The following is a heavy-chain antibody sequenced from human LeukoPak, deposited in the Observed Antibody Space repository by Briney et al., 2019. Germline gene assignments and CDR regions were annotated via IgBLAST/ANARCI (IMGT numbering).Heavy chain of an antibody. V-gene: IGHV4-39*07. J-gene: IGHJ6*03. D-gene: IGHD7-27*01. CDR2: IYYSGST. CDR3: ARDSELTGDWTHYMDV. CDR1: GGSISSSSYY. Sequence: SETLSLTCTVSGGSISSSSYYWGWIRQPPGKGLEWIGSIYYSGSTYYNPSLKSRVTISVDTSKNQFSLKLSSVTAADTAVYYCARDSELTGDWTHYMDVWGKGTTVTVSS.